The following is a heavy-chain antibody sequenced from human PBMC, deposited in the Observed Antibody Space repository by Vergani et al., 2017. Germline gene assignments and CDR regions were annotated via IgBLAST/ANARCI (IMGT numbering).Heavy chain of an antibody. Sequence: EVHLVESGGGLVQPGRSLRLSCSGSGFTLGDYAMTWVRQAPGKGLEWVSYISSSGSTIYYADSVKGRFTISRDNAKNSLYLQMNSLRAEDTAVYYCARKHISNYYDSSGYYYMGYYYGMDVWGQGTTVTVSS. V-gene: IGHV3-48*03. CDR1: GFTLGDYA. D-gene: IGHD3-22*01. CDR3: ARKHISNYYDSSGYYYMGYYYGMDV. CDR2: ISSSGSTI. J-gene: IGHJ6*02.